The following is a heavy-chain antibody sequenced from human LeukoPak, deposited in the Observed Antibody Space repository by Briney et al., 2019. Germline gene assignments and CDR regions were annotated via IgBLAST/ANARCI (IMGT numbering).Heavy chain of an antibody. CDR1: GFTFSSYS. V-gene: IGHV3-23*01. J-gene: IGHJ5*01. D-gene: IGHD4-17*01. CDR2: IDRSGGST. CDR3: ARGSHGEHDS. Sequence: GGSLRLSCAASGFTFSSYSMSWVRQAPGKGLEWVAAIDRSGGSTFYADSVKGRFTISKDNSKNTLYLQINSLRVDDTAIYYCARGSHGEHDSWGQGTLVTVSS.